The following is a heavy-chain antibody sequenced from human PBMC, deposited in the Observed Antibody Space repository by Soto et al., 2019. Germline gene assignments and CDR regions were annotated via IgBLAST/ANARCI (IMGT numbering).Heavy chain of an antibody. CDR2: ISYDGSNK. J-gene: IGHJ2*01. D-gene: IGHD1-1*01. CDR3: AKDGSSPIGYFDL. Sequence: QVQLVESGGGVVQPGRSLRLSCAASGFTFSSYGMHWVRQAPGKGLEWVAVISYDGSNKYYADSVKGRFTISRDNSKNGLYLQMNSLRAENTGVYYCAKDGSSPIGYFDLWGPGTLVNVS. CDR1: GFTFSSYG. V-gene: IGHV3-30*18.